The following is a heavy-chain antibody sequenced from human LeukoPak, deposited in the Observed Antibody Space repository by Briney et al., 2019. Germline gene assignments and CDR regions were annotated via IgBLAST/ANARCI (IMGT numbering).Heavy chain of an antibody. D-gene: IGHD4-17*01. CDR2: ISGSGGST. CDR1: GFTFSSYA. CDR3: AKDRDPGYGDYVRAYFDY. Sequence: PGRSLRLSCAASGFTFSSYAMSWVRQAPGKGLEWVSAISGSGGSTYYADSVKGRFTISRDNSKNTLYLQMNSLRAEDTAVYYCAKDRDPGYGDYVRAYFDYWGQGTLVTVSP. J-gene: IGHJ4*02. V-gene: IGHV3-23*01.